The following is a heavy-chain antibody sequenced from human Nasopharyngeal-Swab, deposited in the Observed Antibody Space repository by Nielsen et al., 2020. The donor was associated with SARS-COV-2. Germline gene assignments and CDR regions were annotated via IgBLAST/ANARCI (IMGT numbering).Heavy chain of an antibody. CDR1: GYTFTSYG. D-gene: IGHD2-15*01. J-gene: IGHJ6*02. V-gene: IGHV1-18*04. Sequence: ASAQVSCKASGYTFTSYGISWVRQAPGQGLEWMGWISAYNGNTNYAQKLQGRVTMTTDTSASTAYMELRSLRSDDTAVYYCARDRGPYCSGGSCYLPLPYYYCYGMDVWGQGTTVTVSS. CDR2: ISAYNGNT. CDR3: ARDRGPYCSGGSCYLPLPYYYCYGMDV.